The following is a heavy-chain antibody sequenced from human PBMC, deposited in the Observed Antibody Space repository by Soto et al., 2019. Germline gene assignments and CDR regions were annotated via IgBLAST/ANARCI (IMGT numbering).Heavy chain of an antibody. Sequence: QVQLVESGGGVVQPGRSLRLSCAASGFTFSSYAMHWVRKAPGKGLEWVAVISYDGSNKYYADSVKGRFTISRDNSKNTLYLQMNSLRAEETSVYYCASGNWNDEDDFDIWGQGTMVTVSS. D-gene: IGHD1-1*01. V-gene: IGHV3-30-3*01. J-gene: IGHJ3*02. CDR2: ISYDGSNK. CDR1: GFTFSSYA. CDR3: ASGNWNDEDDFDI.